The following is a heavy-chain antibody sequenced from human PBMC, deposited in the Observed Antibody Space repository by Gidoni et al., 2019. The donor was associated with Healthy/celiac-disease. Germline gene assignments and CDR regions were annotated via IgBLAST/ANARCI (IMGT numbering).Heavy chain of an antibody. CDR3: AREEKVSMDY. J-gene: IGHJ4*02. CDR2: ISYDGSNT. V-gene: IGHV3-30*17. Sequence: QVQLVESGGGVVQPGRSLRLSCAASGFTFSSYAMHWVRQAPGKGLEWVAVISYDGSNTYYADSYHCAAEFTISRDNSKNTLYLQMNSLRAEDTAVYYCAREEKVSMDYWGQGTLVTVSS. CDR1: GFTFSSYA.